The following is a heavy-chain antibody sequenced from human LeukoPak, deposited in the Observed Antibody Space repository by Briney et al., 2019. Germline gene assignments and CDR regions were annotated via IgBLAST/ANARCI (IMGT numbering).Heavy chain of an antibody. CDR3: ARSGVPHGTDV. Sequence: PGGSLRLSCSASGFTFSSFAMSWVRQAPGNGLEWVSTISGSGVATYYAESVKGRFTISRDYSKNTLYLQMNSLRVEDTATYYCARSGVPHGTDVWGQGTTVTVSS. V-gene: IGHV3-23*01. CDR2: ISGSGVAT. CDR1: GFTFSSFA. J-gene: IGHJ6*02. D-gene: IGHD7-27*01.